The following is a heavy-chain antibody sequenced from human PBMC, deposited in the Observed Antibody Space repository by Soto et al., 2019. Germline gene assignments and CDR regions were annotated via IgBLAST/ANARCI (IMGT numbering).Heavy chain of an antibody. Sequence: QVQLVQSGAEVKKPGSSVKVSCKASGGTFSSYAISWVRQAPGQGLEWMGGIIPIFGTANYAQKFQGRVTITXXEXTXXAYMELGSLRSEDTAVYYCARAHGGYSYGRGWFDYWGQGTLVTVSS. CDR1: GGTFSSYA. J-gene: IGHJ4*02. CDR2: IIPIFGTA. CDR3: ARAHGGYSYGRGWFDY. V-gene: IGHV1-69*05. D-gene: IGHD5-18*01.